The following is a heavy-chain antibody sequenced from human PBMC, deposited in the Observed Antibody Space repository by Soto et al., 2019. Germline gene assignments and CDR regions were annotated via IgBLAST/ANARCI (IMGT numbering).Heavy chain of an antibody. Sequence: GGSLRLSCAASGFTFSNAWMSWVRQAPGKGLEWVGRIKSKTDGGTTDYAAPVKGRFTISRDDSKNTLYLQMNSLKTEDTAVYYCTTAGSSYYDSSGYYYVDYWGQGTLVTVSS. CDR1: GFTFSNAW. CDR3: TTAGSSYYDSSGYYYVDY. D-gene: IGHD3-22*01. V-gene: IGHV3-15*01. J-gene: IGHJ4*02. CDR2: IKSKTDGGTT.